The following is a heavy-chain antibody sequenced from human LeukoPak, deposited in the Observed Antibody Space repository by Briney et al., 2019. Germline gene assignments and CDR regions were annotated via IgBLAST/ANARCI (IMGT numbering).Heavy chain of an antibody. Sequence: GGSLRLSCAASGFTFSSYSMNWVRQAPGKGLEWVSSISSSSSYIYYADSVKGRFTISRDNAKNSLYLQMNSLRAEDTAVYYCARALDPQLEPTGGDYYYYYMDVWGKGTTVTVSS. V-gene: IGHV3-21*01. CDR2: ISSSSSYI. D-gene: IGHD1-1*01. J-gene: IGHJ6*03. CDR1: GFTFSSYS. CDR3: ARALDPQLEPTGGDYYYYYMDV.